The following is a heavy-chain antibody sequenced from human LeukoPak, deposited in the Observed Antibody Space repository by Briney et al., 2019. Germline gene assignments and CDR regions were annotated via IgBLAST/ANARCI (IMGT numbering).Heavy chain of an antibody. CDR3: ARTIGGDCYGCPGY. V-gene: IGHV1-2*02. J-gene: IGHJ4*02. Sequence: ASVKVSCKASGYTFTGYYMHWVRQAPGQGLEWMGWINPNSGGTNYAQKFQGRVTTTRDTSISTAYMELSRLRSDDTAVYYCARTIGGDCYGCPGYWGQGTLVTVSS. D-gene: IGHD2-21*02. CDR1: GYTFTGYY. CDR2: INPNSGGT.